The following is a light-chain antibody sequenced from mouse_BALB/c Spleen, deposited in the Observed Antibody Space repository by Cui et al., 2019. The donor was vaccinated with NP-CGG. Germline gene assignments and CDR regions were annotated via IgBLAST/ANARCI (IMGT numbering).Light chain of an antibody. J-gene: IGLJ1*01. V-gene: IGLV1*01. CDR3: ALWYSNHWV. CDR1: TGTVTTSNY. CDR2: GTN. Sequence: QAVVTQESALTTSTGETVILNCRSSTGTVTTSNYANWVQENPDHLFTGLIGGTNNRAPGVPARFSGSLIGDKAALTITGAQTEDEAIYFCALWYSNHWVFGGGTKLTVL.